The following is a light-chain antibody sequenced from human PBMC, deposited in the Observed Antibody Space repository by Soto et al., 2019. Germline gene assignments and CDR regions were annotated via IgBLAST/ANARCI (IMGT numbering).Light chain of an antibody. CDR1: QSLAFRDGNIY. V-gene: IGKV2-24*01. J-gene: IGKJ1*01. Sequence: DLVLTPTPLSLVVTLGQPASISCKSSQSLAFRDGNIYLNWLQQRPGQPPRLLIYKTSNRFSGVRDRFSGSGAGTEFRLKISKVEAEDVGVYYCAEAALLPHAFGQGTKVEIK. CDR2: KTS. CDR3: AEAALLPHA.